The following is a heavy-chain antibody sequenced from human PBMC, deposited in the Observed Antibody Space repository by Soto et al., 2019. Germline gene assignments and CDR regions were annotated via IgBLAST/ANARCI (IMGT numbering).Heavy chain of an antibody. CDR3: VREWVDTYGLHPPLGLDV. CDR1: GFTFSIYD. CDR2: IGLAGET. V-gene: IGHV3-13*01. J-gene: IGHJ6*02. Sequence: EVQLVESGGGLVQPGGSLRLSCVASGFTFSIYDTHWVRQATGKGLEWVSAIGLAGETYYSGSVKGRFTISRENAKNSLYLQMNSLRDEDTAIYYCVREWVDTYGLHPPLGLDVWGQGTTVTVSS. D-gene: IGHD5-18*01.